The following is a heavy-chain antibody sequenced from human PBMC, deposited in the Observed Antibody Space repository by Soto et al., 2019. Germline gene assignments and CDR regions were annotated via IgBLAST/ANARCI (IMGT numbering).Heavy chain of an antibody. Sequence: GSLRLSCAASGFTINNAWMGWVRQAPGKGLAWVGRIKSKGSGGTSDYAAAVKGIFTISGDDSKAMLYLQMNSLKTDDTAMYCCVTKYSGVPARPYLDVWGEGTAVTV. CDR1: GFTINNAW. CDR3: VTKYSGVPARPYLDV. V-gene: IGHV3-15*01. J-gene: IGHJ4*02. CDR2: IKSKGSGGTS. D-gene: IGHD1-26*01.